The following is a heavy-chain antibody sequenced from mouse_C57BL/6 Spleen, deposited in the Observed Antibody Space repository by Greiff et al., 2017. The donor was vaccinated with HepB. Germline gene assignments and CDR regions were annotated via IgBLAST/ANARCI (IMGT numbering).Heavy chain of an antibody. D-gene: IGHD2-4*01. CDR3: AREGDYDEAMGY. CDR1: GFTFSSYA. CDR2: ISDGGSYT. J-gene: IGHJ4*01. Sequence: EVKLMESGGGLVKPGGSLKLSCAASGFTFSSYAMSWVRQTPEKRLEWVATISDGGSYTYYPDNVKGRFTISRDNAKNNLYLQMSHLKSEDTAMYYCAREGDYDEAMGYWGQGASVTVSS. V-gene: IGHV5-4*01.